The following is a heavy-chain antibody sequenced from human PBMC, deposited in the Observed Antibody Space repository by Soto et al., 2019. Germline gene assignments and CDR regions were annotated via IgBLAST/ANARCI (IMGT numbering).Heavy chain of an antibody. Sequence: QVQLVESGGGVVQPGRSLRLSCAASGFTFSSYGMHWVRQAPGKGLEWVAVISYDGSNKYYADSVKGRFTISRDNSKNTLYLQMNSLRAEDTAVYYCASSGGYCSGGSCYYGWCQGTLVTVSS. V-gene: IGHV3-30*03. CDR2: ISYDGSNK. D-gene: IGHD2-15*01. J-gene: IGHJ4*02. CDR3: ASSGGYCSGGSCYYG. CDR1: GFTFSSYG.